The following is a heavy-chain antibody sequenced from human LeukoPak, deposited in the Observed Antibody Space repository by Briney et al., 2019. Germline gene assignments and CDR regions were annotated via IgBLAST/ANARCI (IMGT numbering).Heavy chain of an antibody. V-gene: IGHV4-39*07. CDR1: GGSISSSSYY. CDR2: IYYSGST. Sequence: PSETLSLTCTVSGGSISSSSYYWGWIRQPPGKGLEWIGSIYYSGSTYYNPSLKSRVTISVDTSKNQFSLKLSSVTAADTAVYYCARDPPPYSSSRTIDYWGQGTLVTVSS. CDR3: ARDPPPYSSSRTIDY. J-gene: IGHJ4*02. D-gene: IGHD6-13*01.